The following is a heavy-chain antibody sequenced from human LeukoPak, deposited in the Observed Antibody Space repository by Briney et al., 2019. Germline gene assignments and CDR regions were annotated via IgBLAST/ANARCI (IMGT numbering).Heavy chain of an antibody. V-gene: IGHV1-69*04. J-gene: IGHJ3*02. CDR1: GGTFSSYT. Sequence: SVKVSCKASGGTFSSYTISWVRQAPGQGLEWMGRIIPILGIANYAQKFQGRVTITADESTSTAYMELSSLRSEDTAVYYCARDRSSTSWDDAFDIWGQGTMVTVSS. D-gene: IGHD2-2*01. CDR3: ARDRSSTSWDDAFDI. CDR2: IIPILGIA.